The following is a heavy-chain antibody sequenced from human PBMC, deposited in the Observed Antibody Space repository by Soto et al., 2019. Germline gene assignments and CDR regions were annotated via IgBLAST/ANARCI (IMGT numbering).Heavy chain of an antibody. D-gene: IGHD6-13*01. CDR3: VRRHVSATGIDWFDP. V-gene: IGHV4-30-4*02. CDR1: CGSISNGDYS. J-gene: IGHJ5*02. CDR2: IYYSGST. Sequence: PSDTLSLTCTFTCGSISNGDYSCAFLLQPPGKGLEWIVHIYYSGSTYYNPSRKSRVTISVDRSRNEFSLELTSVTAADTAVYYCVRRHVSATGIDWFDPWGQGTLVTVSS.